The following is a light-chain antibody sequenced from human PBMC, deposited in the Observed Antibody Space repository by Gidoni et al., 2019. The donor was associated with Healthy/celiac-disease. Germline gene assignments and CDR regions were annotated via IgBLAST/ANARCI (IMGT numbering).Light chain of an antibody. V-gene: IGKV3-15*01. CDR2: GAS. CDR1: QSVSSN. Sequence: EIVMTQSPATLSVSPGERATLSCRASQSVSSNLGWYQQKPGQAPRLLIYGASTRATGIPARFGGSGSGTEFTLTISSPQSEDFAVYYCQQYNNWPRTFGQGTKVEIK. J-gene: IGKJ1*01. CDR3: QQYNNWPRT.